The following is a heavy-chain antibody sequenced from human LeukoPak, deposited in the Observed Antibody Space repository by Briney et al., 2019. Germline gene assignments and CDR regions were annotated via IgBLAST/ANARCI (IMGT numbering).Heavy chain of an antibody. J-gene: IGHJ4*02. V-gene: IGHV5-51*01. CDR2: IYPGDSDT. CDR3: ARLGLAYCGGDCHYYYFDY. Sequence: GESLKISCKGSGYSFTSYWIGWVRQMPGKGLEWMGIIYPGDSDTRYSPSFQGQVTISADKSISTAYLQWSSLKASDTAMYYCARLGLAYCGGDCHYYYFDYWGQGTLVTVSS. D-gene: IGHD2-21*02. CDR1: GYSFTSYW.